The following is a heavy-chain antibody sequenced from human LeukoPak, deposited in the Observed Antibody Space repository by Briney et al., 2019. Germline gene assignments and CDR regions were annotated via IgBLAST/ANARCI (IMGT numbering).Heavy chain of an antibody. CDR3: AKGSSRPPNAFDI. CDR2: IRQDGSEK. J-gene: IGHJ3*02. D-gene: IGHD6-6*01. V-gene: IGHV3-7*01. CDR1: GFTFSGHW. Sequence: GGSLRLSCAGSGFTFSGHWMSWVRQAPGKGLEWVASIRQDGSEKHYVDSVEGRFTISRDNAKNSLHLQMNSLRAEDTAVYYCAKGSSRPPNAFDIWGQGTLVTVSS.